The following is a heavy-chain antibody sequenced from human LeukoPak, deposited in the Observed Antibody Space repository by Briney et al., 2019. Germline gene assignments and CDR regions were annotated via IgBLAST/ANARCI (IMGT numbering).Heavy chain of an antibody. Sequence: GGSLRLSCAASGFSFSDYYMSWVRQAPGRGLEWVPLIYSDGSTYYADSVKGRFTISRDNAKNSLYLQMNSLRAEDTALYYCARDPRGYCSSTTCYYGLDVWGQGTTVTVSS. V-gene: IGHV3-66*01. D-gene: IGHD2-2*01. CDR2: IYSDGST. CDR3: ARDPRGYCSSTTCYYGLDV. J-gene: IGHJ6*02. CDR1: GFSFSDYY.